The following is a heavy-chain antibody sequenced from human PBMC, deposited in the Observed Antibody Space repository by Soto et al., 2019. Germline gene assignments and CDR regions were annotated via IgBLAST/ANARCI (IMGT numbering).Heavy chain of an antibody. Sequence: GWSLRLSCASSVFTFSSYGMHWVRQAPGKGLEWVAVIWYDGSNKYYADSVKGRFTISRDNSKNTLYLQMNSLRAEDTAVYYCARDDIPGIAVATYGMDVWGQGTTVTVSS. V-gene: IGHV3-33*01. CDR3: ARDDIPGIAVATYGMDV. CDR1: VFTFSSYG. CDR2: IWYDGSNK. J-gene: IGHJ6*02. D-gene: IGHD6-19*01.